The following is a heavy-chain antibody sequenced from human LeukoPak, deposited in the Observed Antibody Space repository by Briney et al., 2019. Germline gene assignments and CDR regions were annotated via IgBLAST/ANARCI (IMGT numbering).Heavy chain of an antibody. CDR1: GYTFTGYY. CDR2: INPNSGGT. D-gene: IGHD2-21*02. J-gene: IGHJ4*02. CDR3: ARDEVSLAYCGGDCYKIDY. V-gene: IGHV1-2*02. Sequence: ASVKVSCKASGYTFTGYYMHWVRQAPGQGLEWMGWINPNSGGTNYAQKFQGRVTMTRDTSISTAYMELSRLRSDDTAVYYCARDEVSLAYCGGDCYKIDYWGQGTLVTVSS.